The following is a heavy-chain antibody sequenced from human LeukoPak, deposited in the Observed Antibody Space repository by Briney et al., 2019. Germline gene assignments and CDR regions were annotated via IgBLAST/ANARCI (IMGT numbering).Heavy chain of an antibody. V-gene: IGHV4-59*12. J-gene: IGHJ3*02. CDR1: GGSISSYY. CDR2: IYYSGST. CDR3: ARKLASSTLKAGAFDI. D-gene: IGHD2-2*01. Sequence: SETLSLTCTVSGGSISSYYWSWIRQPPGKGLEWIGYIYYSGSTNYNPSLKSRVTISVDTSKNQFSLRLTSVTAADTAMYYCARKLASSTLKAGAFDIWGQGTMVTVSS.